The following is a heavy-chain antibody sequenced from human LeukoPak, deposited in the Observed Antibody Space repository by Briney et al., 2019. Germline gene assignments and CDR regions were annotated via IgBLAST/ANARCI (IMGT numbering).Heavy chain of an antibody. CDR2: ISYDGSSK. V-gene: IGHV3-30-3*01. J-gene: IGHJ4*02. Sequence: GGSLRLSCAASGFTFSSYAMHWVRQAPGKGLEGVAVISYDGSSKYYADSVKGRFTISRDNSKNTLYLQMNSLRAEDTAVYYCARDEKAMYYFDYWGQGTLVTVSS. CDR3: ARDEKAMYYFDY. CDR1: GFTFSSYA.